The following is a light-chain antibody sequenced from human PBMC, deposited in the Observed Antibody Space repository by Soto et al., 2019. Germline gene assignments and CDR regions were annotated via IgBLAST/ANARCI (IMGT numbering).Light chain of an antibody. J-gene: IGLJ2*01. CDR2: NVS. CDR1: SSDVGGYNY. Sequence: QSVLTQPASVSGSPGQSISISCTGSSSDVGGYNYISWYQQYPGKAPKLMIYNVSNRPSGVSNRFSGSKSGNTASLTISGLKAEDEADYYCSSYTSSSTWVFGGGTKVTVL. V-gene: IGLV2-14*03. CDR3: SSYTSSSTWV.